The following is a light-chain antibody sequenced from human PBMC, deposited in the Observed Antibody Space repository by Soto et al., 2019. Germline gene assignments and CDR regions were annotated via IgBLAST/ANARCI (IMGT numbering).Light chain of an antibody. J-gene: IGKJ1*01. V-gene: IGKV3-15*01. CDR1: QSVSSN. CDR2: GAS. CDR3: QQYDNWPET. Sequence: EIVMTQSPATLSVSPGEGASLSCRASQSVSSNLAWYQQKPGQAPRLLTFGASTRATGFPARFSGSRSGTEFTLTISSLQSEDFAVYYCQQYDNWPETFGQGTKVEIK.